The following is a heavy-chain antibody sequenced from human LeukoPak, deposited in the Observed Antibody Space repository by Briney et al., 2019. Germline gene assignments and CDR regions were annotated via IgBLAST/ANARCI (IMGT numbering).Heavy chain of an antibody. CDR3: ARGRDYGDPIDY. Sequence: SETLSLTCTVSGYSISSGYYWGWIRQPPGKGLEWIGSIYHSGSTYYNPSLKSRVTISVDTSKNQFSLKLSSVTAADTAAYYCARGRDYGDPIDYWGQGTLVTVSS. CDR1: GYSISSGYY. V-gene: IGHV4-38-2*02. J-gene: IGHJ4*02. CDR2: IYHSGST. D-gene: IGHD4-17*01.